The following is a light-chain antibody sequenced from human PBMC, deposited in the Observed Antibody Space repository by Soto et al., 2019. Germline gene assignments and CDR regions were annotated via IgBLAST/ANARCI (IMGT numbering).Light chain of an antibody. CDR1: QRVSSSY. CDR2: GAS. CDR3: QWYGSSPPFT. V-gene: IGKV3-20*01. Sequence: EIVLTQSPGTLSLSPGERATLSCRASQRVSSSYLAWYQQKPGQAPRLLIYGASSRATGIPDRFSGSGSGTDFTLTSSRLEPEDFAVYFCQWYGSSPPFTFGQGTKVEI. J-gene: IGKJ2*01.